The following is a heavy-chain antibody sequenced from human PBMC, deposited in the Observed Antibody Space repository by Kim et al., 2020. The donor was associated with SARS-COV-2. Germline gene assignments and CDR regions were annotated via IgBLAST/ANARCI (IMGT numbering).Heavy chain of an antibody. V-gene: IGHV1-3*01. CDR3: ARQVGKQQLGVFDY. D-gene: IGHD6-13*01. Sequence: SQKFQGRVTITRDTSASTAYMELSSLRSEDTAVYYCARQVGKQQLGVFDYWGQGTLVTVSS. J-gene: IGHJ4*02.